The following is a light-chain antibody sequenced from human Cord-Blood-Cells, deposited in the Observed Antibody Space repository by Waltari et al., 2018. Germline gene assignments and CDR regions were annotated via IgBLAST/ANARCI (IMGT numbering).Light chain of an antibody. CDR2: DAS. CDR1: QSVSSY. CDR3: QQRSNWLKYS. Sequence: EIVLTQSPATLSLSPGESATLSCRASQSVSSYLAWYQQKPGQAPRLLIYDASNRATGIPARFSGSGSGTDFTLTISSLEPEDFAVYYCQQRSNWLKYSFGQGTKLEIK. V-gene: IGKV3-11*01. J-gene: IGKJ2*03.